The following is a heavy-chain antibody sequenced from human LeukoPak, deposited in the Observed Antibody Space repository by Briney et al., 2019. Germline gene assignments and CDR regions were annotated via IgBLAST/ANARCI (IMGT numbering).Heavy chain of an antibody. CDR3: ARDPIAAAGKNYYYYYYMDV. J-gene: IGHJ6*03. CDR1: GYTFTSYY. V-gene: IGHV1-46*01. D-gene: IGHD6-13*01. Sequence: EASVKVSCKASGYTFTSYYMHWVRQAPGQGLEWMGIINPSGGSTSYAQKFQGRVTMTRDMSTSTVYMELSSLRSEDTAVYYCARDPIAAAGKNYYYYYYMDVWGKGTTVTVSS. CDR2: INPSGGST.